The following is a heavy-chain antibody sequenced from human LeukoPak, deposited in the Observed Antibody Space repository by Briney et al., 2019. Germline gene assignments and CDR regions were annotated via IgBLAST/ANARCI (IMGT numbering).Heavy chain of an antibody. D-gene: IGHD3-22*01. J-gene: IGHJ4*02. CDR3: ARTYYYDSSGPVDY. CDR1: GGSISSSSYY. V-gene: IGHV4-39*01. CDR2: IYYSGST. Sequence: SETLSLTCTVSGGSISSSSYYWGWIRQPPGKGLEWIGSIYYSGSTYYNPSLKSRVTISVDTSKNQFPLKLSSVTAADTAVYYCARTYYYDSSGPVDYWGQGTLVTVSS.